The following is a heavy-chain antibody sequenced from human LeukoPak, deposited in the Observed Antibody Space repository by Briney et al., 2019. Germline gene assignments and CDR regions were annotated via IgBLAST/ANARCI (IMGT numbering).Heavy chain of an antibody. CDR1: GFTLSSYA. V-gene: IGHV3-23*01. D-gene: IGHD4-4*01. Sequence: GGSLRLACTASGFTLSSYAMSWVRQAPGKGLEWVSLISGNAGSTYYADSVKGRFTISRDITKNTLYLQMNSLRAEDTATYYCAHYTVIDYWGQGTLVTVSS. CDR2: ISGNAGST. J-gene: IGHJ4*02. CDR3: AHYTVIDY.